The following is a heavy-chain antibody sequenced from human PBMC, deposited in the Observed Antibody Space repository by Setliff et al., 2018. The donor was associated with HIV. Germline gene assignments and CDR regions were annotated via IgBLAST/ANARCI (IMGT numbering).Heavy chain of an antibody. V-gene: IGHV1-18*01. CDR1: GYTFTSYG. CDR3: ARQFSDWSNDYYSRYYMDV. D-gene: IGHD3-3*01. Sequence: ASVKVSCKASGYTFTSYGISWVRQAPGQGLEWMGWISAYNGNTHYAQRLQGRVTMTTDTSTRTAYMELRSLRSDDTAVYYCARQFSDWSNDYYSRYYMDVWGKGTTVTVSS. J-gene: IGHJ6*03. CDR2: ISAYNGNT.